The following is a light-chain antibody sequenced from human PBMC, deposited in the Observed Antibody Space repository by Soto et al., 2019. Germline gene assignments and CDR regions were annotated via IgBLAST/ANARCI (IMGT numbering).Light chain of an antibody. CDR1: QSINNY. Sequence: DIQMTQSPSSLSASVGDRVTITCRASQSINNYLNWYQQKPGKAPKLLIYAASSLQSGVPSRFSGSGSGTDFTLTISRLEPEDFALYFCQQYGNSLKITFGGGTKVEMK. CDR2: AAS. CDR3: QQYGNSLKIT. J-gene: IGKJ4*01. V-gene: IGKV1-39*01.